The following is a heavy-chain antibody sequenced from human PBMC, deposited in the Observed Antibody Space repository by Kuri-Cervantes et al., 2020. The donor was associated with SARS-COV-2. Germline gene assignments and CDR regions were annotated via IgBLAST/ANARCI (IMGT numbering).Heavy chain of an antibody. CDR3: ARDRWVVVVTGKRGIGAFDI. CDR2: INPNSGGT. D-gene: IGHD2-21*02. Sequence: ASAKVSCKASGYTFTSYGISWVRQAPGQGLEWMGWINPNSGGTNYAQKFQGRVTMTRDTSISTAYMELSRLRSDDTVVYYCARDRWVVVVTGKRGIGAFDIWGQGTMVTVSS. V-gene: IGHV1-2*02. CDR1: GYTFTSYG. J-gene: IGHJ3*02.